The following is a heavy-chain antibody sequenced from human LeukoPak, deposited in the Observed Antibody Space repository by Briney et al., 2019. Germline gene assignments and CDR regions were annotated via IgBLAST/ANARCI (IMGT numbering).Heavy chain of an antibody. Sequence: SETLSLTCAVYGGSFCGYYWSWIRQPPGEGLEWLGEINHSGSTNYNPSRKSRVTISVHTSKNQFSLKLSSVPAADTAVYYCARGTLYRGWSYYLDFWGQGSQVTVSS. CDR2: INHSGST. CDR1: GGSFCGYY. CDR3: ARGTLYRGWSYYLDF. D-gene: IGHD6-19*01. J-gene: IGHJ4*02. V-gene: IGHV4-34*01.